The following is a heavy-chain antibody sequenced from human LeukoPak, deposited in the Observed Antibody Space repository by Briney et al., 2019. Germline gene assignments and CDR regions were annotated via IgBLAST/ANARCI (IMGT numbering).Heavy chain of an antibody. CDR2: MYISGST. CDR1: GGSINSGDYY. Sequence: PSETLSLTCTVSGGSINSGDYYWSWIRQPAGKGLEWIGRMYISGSTNYNPSLESRVTISVDTSKNQFSLKLSSVTAADTAVYYCARLDGLQLDYWGQGTLVTVSS. V-gene: IGHV4-61*02. D-gene: IGHD5-24*01. CDR3: ARLDGLQLDY. J-gene: IGHJ4*02.